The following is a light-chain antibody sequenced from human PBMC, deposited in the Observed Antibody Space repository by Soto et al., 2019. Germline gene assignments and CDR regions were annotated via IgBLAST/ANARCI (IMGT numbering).Light chain of an antibody. CDR2: AAS. J-gene: IGKJ4*01. V-gene: IGKV1-27*01. CDR1: QGISNY. Sequence: DIQMTQSPSSLSASVGDRVTITCRASQGISNYLAWYQQKPGKVPKLLIYAASTLQSGVPSRFTGSGSGTDFTLTISSLHPEDVATYDCLKYSSAPVTVGGGTKVEIK. CDR3: LKYSSAPVT.